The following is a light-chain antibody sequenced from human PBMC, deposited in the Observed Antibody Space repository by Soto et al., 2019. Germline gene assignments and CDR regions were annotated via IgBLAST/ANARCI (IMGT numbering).Light chain of an antibody. Sequence: ENVFTPSPGPLSFSPGEKAPPSCRASQSVSSSYLAWYQQKPGQAPRLLIYGASSRATGIPDRFSGSGSGTDFTLTISRLEPEDFAVYYCQQYGSSPWTFGQGTKVDIK. V-gene: IGKV3-20*01. J-gene: IGKJ1*01. CDR1: QSVSSSY. CDR2: GAS. CDR3: QQYGSSPWT.